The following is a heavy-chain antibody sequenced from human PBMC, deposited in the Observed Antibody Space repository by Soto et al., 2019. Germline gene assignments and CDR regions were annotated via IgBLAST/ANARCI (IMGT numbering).Heavy chain of an antibody. Sequence: PSETLSLTCTVSGGSMRNYFWTWIRQPPGKGLEWIGYIHYSGATSFFSSYNPSLRDRVTISEDTSKNQFSLKLLSVTSADTAVYFCAAGEASSRNLAPYYLNFWGQGTLVTVSS. V-gene: IGHV4-59*01. CDR1: GGSMRNYF. CDR2: IHYSGATSFFS. D-gene: IGHD6-13*01. J-gene: IGHJ4*02. CDR3: AAGEASSRNLAPYYLNF.